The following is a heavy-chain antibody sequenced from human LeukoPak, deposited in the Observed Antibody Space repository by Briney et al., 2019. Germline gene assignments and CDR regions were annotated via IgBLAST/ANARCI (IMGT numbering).Heavy chain of an antibody. CDR1: GGSFSSSNDY. D-gene: IGHD2-21*01. J-gene: IGHJ1*01. CDR3: ARRSHINSPPF. V-gene: IGHV4-39*01. Sequence: PSETLPLTCTVSGGSFSSSNDYWVWIRQPPGKGLEWIGSFYYNGETYYTASLKSRLTVSVDTSENQFSLEVRSVTAADTALYYCARRSHINSPPFWGQGTLVTVSS. CDR2: FYYNGET.